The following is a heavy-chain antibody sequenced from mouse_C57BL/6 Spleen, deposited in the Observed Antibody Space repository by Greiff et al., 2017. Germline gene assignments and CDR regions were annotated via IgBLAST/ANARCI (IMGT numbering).Heavy chain of an antibody. Sequence: QVQLQQSGAELVKPGASVKLSCKASGYTFTSYWMQWVKQRPGQGLEWIGEIDPSDSYTNYNQKFKGKATLTVDSSSSPAYMQLSSLTSEDSAVYYCAKGGYGSSFDYWGQGTTLTVSS. V-gene: IGHV1-50*01. CDR3: AKGGYGSSFDY. D-gene: IGHD1-1*01. CDR2: IDPSDSYT. CDR1: GYTFTSYW. J-gene: IGHJ2*01.